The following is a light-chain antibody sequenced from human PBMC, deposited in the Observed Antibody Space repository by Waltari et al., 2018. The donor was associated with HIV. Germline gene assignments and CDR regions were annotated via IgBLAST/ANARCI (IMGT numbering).Light chain of an antibody. CDR2: EVS. CDR3: SSYTSSSTPWV. J-gene: IGLJ3*02. V-gene: IGLV2-14*01. CDR1: SSDVGGYNY. Sequence: QSALTQPASVSGSPGQSITISCTGTSSDVGGYNYVSWYQQHPGKAPKLMIYEVSNRPSGVSKRFSGSKSGNTASLTISGRQAEDEADYYCSSYTSSSTPWVFGGGTKLTVL.